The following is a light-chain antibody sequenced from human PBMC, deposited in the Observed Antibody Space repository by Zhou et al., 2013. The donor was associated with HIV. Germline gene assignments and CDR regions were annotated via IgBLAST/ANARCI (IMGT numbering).Light chain of an antibody. CDR1: QNIRTW. CDR2: DAS. Sequence: DIQMTQSPSSVSASVGDRVTITCRASQNIRTWLAWYQQKVGEAPQLLIYDASSLQSGVPSRFSGSGSGTDFTLTISSLQPEDFATYYCQQSYTTPWTFGQGTKVEIK. CDR3: QQSYTTPWT. J-gene: IGKJ1*01. V-gene: IGKV1-12*01.